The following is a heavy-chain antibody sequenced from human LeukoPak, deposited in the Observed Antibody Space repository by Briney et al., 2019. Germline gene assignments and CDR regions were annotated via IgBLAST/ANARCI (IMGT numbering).Heavy chain of an antibody. D-gene: IGHD1-26*01. Sequence: GGSLRLSCAASGFTVSSNYMSWVRQAPGKGLEWVSVIYSGGSTYYADSVKGRFTISRDNSKNTLYLQMNCLGAEDTAVYYCAKAEVGDYWGQGTLVTVSS. J-gene: IGHJ4*02. CDR3: AKAEVGDY. CDR1: GFTVSSNY. CDR2: IYSGGST. V-gene: IGHV3-53*01.